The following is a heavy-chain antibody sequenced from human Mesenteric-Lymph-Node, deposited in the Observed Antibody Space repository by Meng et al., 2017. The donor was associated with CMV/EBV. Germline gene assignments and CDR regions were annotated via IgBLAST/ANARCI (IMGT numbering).Heavy chain of an antibody. CDR3: ARAGNYFYGSGSRYFLDY. CDR2: IDYSGSS. V-gene: IGHV4-61*03. Sequence: SVSIGRYYWSWIRQPPREGLEWLGSIDYSGSSNYNPSLQSRVTILLDTSKNHFSLKLRSVTAADTAVYYCARAGNYFYGSGSRYFLDYWGQGILVTVSS. J-gene: IGHJ4*02. D-gene: IGHD3-10*01. CDR1: SVSIGRYY.